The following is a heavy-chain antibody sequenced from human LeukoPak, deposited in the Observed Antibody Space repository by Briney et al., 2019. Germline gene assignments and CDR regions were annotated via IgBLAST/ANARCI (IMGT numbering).Heavy chain of an antibody. J-gene: IGHJ6*03. Sequence: ASVKVSCKASGYTFTSYDINWVRQATGQGLEWMGWTNPNSGNTGYAQKFQGRVTMTRNTSISTAYMELSSLRSEDTAVYYCARVAWGSSSWYGYYYYYMDVWGKGTTVTISS. CDR3: ARVAWGSSSWYGYYYYYMDV. CDR1: GYTFTSYD. D-gene: IGHD6-13*01. V-gene: IGHV1-8*01. CDR2: TNPNSGNT.